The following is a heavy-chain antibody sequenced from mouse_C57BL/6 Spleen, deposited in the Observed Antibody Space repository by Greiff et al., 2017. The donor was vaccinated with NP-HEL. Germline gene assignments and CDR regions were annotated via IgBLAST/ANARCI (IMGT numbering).Heavy chain of an antibody. V-gene: IGHV1-52*01. D-gene: IGHD1-1*01. CDR2: IDPSDSET. J-gene: IGHJ2*01. Sequence: VQLQQPGAELVRPGSSVKLSCKASGYTFTSYWMHWVKQRPIQGLEWIGNIDPSDSETHYNQKFKDKATLTVDKSSSTAYMQLSSLTSEDSAVYYCARRGSPYCFDYWGQGTTLTVSS. CDR3: ARRGSPYCFDY. CDR1: GYTFTSYW.